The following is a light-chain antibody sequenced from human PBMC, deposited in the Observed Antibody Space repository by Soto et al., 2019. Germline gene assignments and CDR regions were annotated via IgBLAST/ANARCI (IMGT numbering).Light chain of an antibody. V-gene: IGKV1-5*01. CDR1: QSFSRW. CDR3: QHYNSYSEA. CDR2: DVS. Sequence: DIQLTHSPSTLSXXVXXXXXXXFRASQSFSRWLAWYQQKPGKAPKLLIHDVSSLESGVSSRFSGSGSGTEFTLTISSLQPDDFATYYCQHYNSYSEAFGQGTKV. J-gene: IGKJ1*01.